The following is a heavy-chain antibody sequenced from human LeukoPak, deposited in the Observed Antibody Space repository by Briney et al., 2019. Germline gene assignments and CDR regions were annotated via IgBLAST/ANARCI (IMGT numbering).Heavy chain of an antibody. V-gene: IGHV1-69*13. CDR2: IIPIFGTA. CDR3: ARGGRNTAMVASFDY. Sequence: SVKVSCKASGGTFSSYAISWVRQAPGQGLEWMGGIIPIFGTANYAQKFQGRVTITADESTSTAYMELSSLRSEDTAVYYRARGGRNTAMVASFDYWGQGTLVTVSS. J-gene: IGHJ4*02. D-gene: IGHD5-18*01. CDR1: GGTFSSYA.